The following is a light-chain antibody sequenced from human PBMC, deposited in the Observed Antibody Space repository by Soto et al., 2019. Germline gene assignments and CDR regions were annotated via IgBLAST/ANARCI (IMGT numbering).Light chain of an antibody. V-gene: IGKV3-20*01. Sequence: EIVLTQSPGTLSLSPGERATLSCRASQSVSRNYLAWYQQKPGQAPRLLIFNASIRTTGIPDRFSGSGSGTDFTLTINRLETEDFAVYYCLQYGSSPRTFGQGTKVEVK. CDR3: LQYGSSPRT. J-gene: IGKJ1*01. CDR2: NAS. CDR1: QSVSRNY.